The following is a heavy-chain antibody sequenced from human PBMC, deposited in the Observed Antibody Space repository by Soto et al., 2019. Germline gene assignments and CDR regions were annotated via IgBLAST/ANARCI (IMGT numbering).Heavy chain of an antibody. CDR3: ARQTQEDSSSWYDY. Sequence: ASVKVSCKASGYTFTGYYMHWVRQAPGQGLEWMGWINPNSGGTNYAQKFQGWVTMTRDTSISTAYMELSRLRSDDTAVYYCARQTQEDSSSWYDYWGQGTLVTVSS. V-gene: IGHV1-2*04. D-gene: IGHD6-13*01. J-gene: IGHJ4*02. CDR2: INPNSGGT. CDR1: GYTFTGYY.